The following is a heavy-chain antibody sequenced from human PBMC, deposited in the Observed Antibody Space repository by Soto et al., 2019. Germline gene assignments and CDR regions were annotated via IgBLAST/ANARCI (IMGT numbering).Heavy chain of an antibody. Sequence: EVQLLESGGGLVQPGESLRLSCAASGFTFSSYAMSWVRQAPGKWLEWVSVISGSDDSTYYADSVKGRFTISRDNSKTRLYLQMNSLRAEDTAVYDCAKRSSSSTFDYSGQGTLVTVSS. CDR1: GFTFSSYA. CDR2: ISGSDDST. V-gene: IGHV3-23*01. J-gene: IGHJ4*02. CDR3: AKRSSSSTFDY. D-gene: IGHD6-6*01.